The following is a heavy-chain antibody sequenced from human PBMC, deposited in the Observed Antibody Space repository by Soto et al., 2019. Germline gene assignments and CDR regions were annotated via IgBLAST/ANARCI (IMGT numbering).Heavy chain of an antibody. CDR1: GFIFSSYA. D-gene: IGHD2-2*01. V-gene: IGHV3-64*01. Sequence: GGSLRLSCAASGFIFSSYAMHWVRQAPGKGLEYVSAISSNGGSTYYANSVKGRFTISRDNSKNTLYLQMGSLRAEDMAVYYCARSYCSSTSCYRYYYYMDVWGKGTTVTVSS. CDR2: ISSNGGST. CDR3: ARSYCSSTSCYRYYYYMDV. J-gene: IGHJ6*03.